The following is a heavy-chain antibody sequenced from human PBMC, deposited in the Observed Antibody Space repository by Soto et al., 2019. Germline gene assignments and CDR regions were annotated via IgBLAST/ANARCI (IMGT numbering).Heavy chain of an antibody. CDR3: AKGRSYYYYYGVDV. CDR2: IIDSGAST. V-gene: IGHV3-23*01. Sequence: HPGGSLRLSCAASGFTFSSGAMGWVRQAPGKGLEWVSDIIDSGASTYYADSVKGRFTISRDNSKSTLYLQMNSLRAEDTALYYCAKGRSYYYYYGVDVWGQGTTVTVSS. CDR1: GFTFSSGA. J-gene: IGHJ6*02.